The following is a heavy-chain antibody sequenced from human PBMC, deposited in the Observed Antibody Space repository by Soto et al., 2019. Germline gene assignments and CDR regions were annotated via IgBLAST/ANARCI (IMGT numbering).Heavy chain of an antibody. V-gene: IGHV4-30-4*01. J-gene: IGHJ5*02. CDR3: ARGVRNWFDP. CDR1: GGSISSGGYY. CDR2: IYYSGST. Sequence: SATLSLTCAVSGGSISSGGYYWSWIRQPSVKGLECIRYIYYSGSTYYNPSLKCRVTISVDTSKNQFSLKLSFVIAADTAVYYCARGVRNWFDPWGQGTLVTVSS.